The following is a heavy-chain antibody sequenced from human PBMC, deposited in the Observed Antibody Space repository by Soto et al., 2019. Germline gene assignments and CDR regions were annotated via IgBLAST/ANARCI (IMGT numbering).Heavy chain of an antibody. CDR3: AKVRSAIVVVVAAVDY. CDR1: GFTFSSYG. J-gene: IGHJ4*02. V-gene: IGHV3-30*18. D-gene: IGHD2-15*01. Sequence: GGSLRLSCAASGFTFSSYGMHWVRQAPGKGLEWVAVISYDGSNKYYADSVKGRFTISRDNSKNTLYLQMNSLRTEDTAVYYCAKVRSAIVVVVAAVDYWGQGTLVTVSS. CDR2: ISYDGSNK.